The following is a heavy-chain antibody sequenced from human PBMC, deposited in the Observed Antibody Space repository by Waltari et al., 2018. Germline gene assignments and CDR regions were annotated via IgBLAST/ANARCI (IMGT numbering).Heavy chain of an antibody. D-gene: IGHD6-13*01. V-gene: IGHV3-21*01. J-gene: IGHJ4*02. Sequence: EVQLVESGGGLVKPGGSLRLSCAASGFTFSSYSMNWVRQAPGKGVEWVSSISSSSSYIYYADSVKGRFTISRDNAKNSLYLQMNSLRAEDTAVYYCARGFSSSWYYFDYWGQGTLVTVSS. CDR1: GFTFSSYS. CDR3: ARGFSSSWYYFDY. CDR2: ISSSSSYI.